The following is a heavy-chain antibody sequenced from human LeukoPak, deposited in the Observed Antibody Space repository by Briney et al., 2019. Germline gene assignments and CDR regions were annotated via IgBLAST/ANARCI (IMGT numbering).Heavy chain of an antibody. CDR3: VREIGFKGWFDP. J-gene: IGHJ5*02. CDR1: GGSISSYY. V-gene: IGHV4-59*01. CDR2: IYYTGST. D-gene: IGHD2-15*01. Sequence: SETLSLTCSVSGGSISSYYWSWIRKPPGKGLEWIGYIYYTGSTNYNPSLKSRVTMSVDTSKKQFSLKLSSVTAADTAVYYCVREIGFKGWFDPWGQGTLVTVSS.